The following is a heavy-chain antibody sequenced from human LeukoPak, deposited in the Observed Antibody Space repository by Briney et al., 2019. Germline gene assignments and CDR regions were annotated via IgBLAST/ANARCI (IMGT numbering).Heavy chain of an antibody. V-gene: IGHV3-53*01. Sequence: GGSLRLSCAASGFTVSSNYMSCVRQAPGKGLEWVSVIYSGGSTYYADSVKGRFTISRDNSKNTLYLQMNSLRAEDTAVYYCARSVAVAGTFQHWGQGTLVTVSS. J-gene: IGHJ1*01. CDR1: GFTVSSNY. D-gene: IGHD6-19*01. CDR2: IYSGGST. CDR3: ARSVAVAGTFQH.